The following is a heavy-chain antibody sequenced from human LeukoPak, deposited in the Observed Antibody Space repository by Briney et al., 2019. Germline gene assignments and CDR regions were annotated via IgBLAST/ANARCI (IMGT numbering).Heavy chain of an antibody. CDR3: ARSWGRRYPEYFQH. CDR1: GYTFTSYD. J-gene: IGHJ1*01. CDR2: MNPNSGAT. Sequence: ASVKVSCKASGYTFTSYDFNWLRQATGQGPEWMGWMNPNSGATGYAQKFQGRVTMTRDTSTSTVYMELSSLRSEDTAVYYCARSWGRRYPEYFQHWGQGTLVTVSS. D-gene: IGHD1-26*01. V-gene: IGHV1-8*01.